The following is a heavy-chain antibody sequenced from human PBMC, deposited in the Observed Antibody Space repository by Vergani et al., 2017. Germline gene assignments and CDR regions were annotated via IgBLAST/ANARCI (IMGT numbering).Heavy chain of an antibody. CDR3: ARGEYGILTGYRY. Sequence: QVQVVQSGAEVKKSGASVKVSCKTSGYTFSNHYMHWVRQAPGQGLEWMGIINPSGGHTNYAQKFQGRVTMTRDTSTSSVYMERSSLGSEDTAIYYCARGEYGILTGYRYWGQRTLVTVSA. J-gene: IGHJ4*02. V-gene: IGHV1-46*03. CDR1: GYTFSNHY. CDR2: INPSGGHT. D-gene: IGHD3-9*01.